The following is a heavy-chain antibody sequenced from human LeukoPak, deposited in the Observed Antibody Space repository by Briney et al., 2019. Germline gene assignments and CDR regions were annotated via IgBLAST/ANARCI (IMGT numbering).Heavy chain of an antibody. V-gene: IGHV1-18*01. CDR1: GYTFTSYG. Sequence: GGSVKVSCKASGYTFTSYGISWVRQAPGQGLEWMGWISAYNGNTNYAQKLQGRVTMTTDTSTSTAYMELRSLRSDDTAVYYCARDHTSGWYNPNDFDYWGQGTLVTVSS. J-gene: IGHJ4*02. CDR2: ISAYNGNT. D-gene: IGHD6-19*01. CDR3: ARDHTSGWYNPNDFDY.